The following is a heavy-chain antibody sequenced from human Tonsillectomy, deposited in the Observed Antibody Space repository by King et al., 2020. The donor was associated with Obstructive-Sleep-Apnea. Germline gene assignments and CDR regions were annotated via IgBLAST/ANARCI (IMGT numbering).Heavy chain of an antibody. CDR1: GFTFSDYY. J-gene: IGHJ6*02. D-gene: IGHD5-12*01. Sequence: HVQLVESGGGLVKPGGSLRLSCAASGFTFSDYYMNWVRQAPGKGLEWVSYISSGGTTIYYADSVKGRFTISRDNAKNSLYLQMNSLRAEDTALYYCARGCDIVTTTEVYCAMDVWGQGTTVTVSS. V-gene: IGHV3-11*01. CDR2: ISSGGTTI. CDR3: ARGCDIVTTTEVYCAMDV.